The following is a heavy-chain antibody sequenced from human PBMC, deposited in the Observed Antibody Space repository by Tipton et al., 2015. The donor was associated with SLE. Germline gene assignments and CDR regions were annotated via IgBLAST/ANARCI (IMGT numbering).Heavy chain of an antibody. Sequence: TLSLTCTVSGDSISSFHWSWIRQPPGKGLEWLGDVYQSGTTNSNPSLKSRVTISVDTSKNQFSLKVSSVTAADTAVYYCATSRIPVAGGGFDYWGQGTLVTVSS. V-gene: IGHV4-59*12. J-gene: IGHJ4*02. CDR2: VYQSGTT. CDR1: GDSISSFH. D-gene: IGHD6-19*01. CDR3: ATSRIPVAGGGFDY.